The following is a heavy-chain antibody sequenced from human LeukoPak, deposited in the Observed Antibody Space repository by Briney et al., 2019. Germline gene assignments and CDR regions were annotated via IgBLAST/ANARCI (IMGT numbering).Heavy chain of an antibody. CDR2: IRYDGSNK. V-gene: IGHV3-30*02. D-gene: IGHD3-10*01. CDR3: AKGGLLWFGEFMDV. CDR1: GFTFSSYG. J-gene: IGHJ6*03. Sequence: GGSLRLSCAASGFTFSSYGMHWVRQAPGKGLEWVAFIRYDGSNKYYADSVKGRFTISRDNSKNTLYLQMNSLRAEDTAVYYCAKGGLLWFGEFMDVWGKGTTVTISS.